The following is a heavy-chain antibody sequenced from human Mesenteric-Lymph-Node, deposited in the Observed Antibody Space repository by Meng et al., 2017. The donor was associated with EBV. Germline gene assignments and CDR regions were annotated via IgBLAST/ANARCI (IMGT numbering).Heavy chain of an antibody. Sequence: QVQLVQPGSEFKKPGASVKVSCEASGDTSTTYGISWVRQAPGQGRERMGWINTHTGNPTCAQGFTGRFVFSLDTSVSTAYLQISSLKAEDTAVYYCLRYYGSGNDDAFDYWGQGTMVTVSS. CDR2: INTHTGNP. D-gene: IGHD3-10*01. CDR1: GDTSTTYG. J-gene: IGHJ4*02. V-gene: IGHV7-4-1*02. CDR3: LRYYGSGNDDAFDY.